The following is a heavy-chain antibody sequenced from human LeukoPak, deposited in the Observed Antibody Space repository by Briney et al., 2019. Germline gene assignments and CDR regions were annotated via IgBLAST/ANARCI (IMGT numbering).Heavy chain of an antibody. Sequence: GGSLRLSCAASGFTFSSYGMHWVRQAPGKGLEWVAFIRYDGSNKYYADSVKGRFTISRDNSKNTLYLQMNSLRAEGTAVYYCARDRSGYSGYDFFDYWGQGALVTVSS. CDR2: IRYDGSNK. J-gene: IGHJ4*02. CDR3: ARDRSGYSGYDFFDY. CDR1: GFTFSSYG. D-gene: IGHD5-12*01. V-gene: IGHV3-30*02.